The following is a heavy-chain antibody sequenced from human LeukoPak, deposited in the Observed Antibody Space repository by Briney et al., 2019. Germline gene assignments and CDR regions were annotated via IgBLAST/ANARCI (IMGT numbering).Heavy chain of an antibody. Sequence: GGSLRLSCAASGFTFSSYEMNWVRQAPGKGLEWVSYISSSSRTIYYADSVKGRFSISRDSSKNILYLQMNSLRAEDTAVYYCAKDRCSNGVGCYYYYMDVWGKGTTVTISS. V-gene: IGHV3-48*01. D-gene: IGHD2-8*01. J-gene: IGHJ6*03. CDR2: ISSSSRTI. CDR3: AKDRCSNGVGCYYYYMDV. CDR1: GFTFSSYE.